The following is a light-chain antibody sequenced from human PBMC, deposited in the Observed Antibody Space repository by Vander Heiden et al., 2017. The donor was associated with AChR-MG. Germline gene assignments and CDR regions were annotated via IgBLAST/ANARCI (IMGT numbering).Light chain of an antibody. Sequence: QSALTQPASVSGSPGQSITISGTGTSRDVGGYNFGSWYQQHPGKAPKLMIYEVSNRPAGVSNRFSGSKSGNTAALTSSGLQAEDEADYYCSSYTTSSTRVFGGGTKLTVL. J-gene: IGLJ2*01. CDR1: SRDVGGYNF. V-gene: IGLV2-14*01. CDR3: SSYTTSSTRV. CDR2: EVS.